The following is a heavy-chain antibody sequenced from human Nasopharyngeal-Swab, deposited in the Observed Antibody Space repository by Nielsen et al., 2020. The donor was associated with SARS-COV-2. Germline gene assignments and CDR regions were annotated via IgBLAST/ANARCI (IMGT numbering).Heavy chain of an antibody. J-gene: IGHJ5*02. CDR1: GFTFRSYW. V-gene: IGHV3-74*01. CDR3: GRDLGGRFST. D-gene: IGHD3-16*01. CDR2: INEDGSIT. Sequence: GGSLRLSCAASGFTFRSYWKHWVRQVPGKGLVWVSRINEDGSITNYADSVEGRFTISRDNAKNTLFLHMNSLRAEDTAVYYCGRDLGGRFSTWGQGTLVTASS.